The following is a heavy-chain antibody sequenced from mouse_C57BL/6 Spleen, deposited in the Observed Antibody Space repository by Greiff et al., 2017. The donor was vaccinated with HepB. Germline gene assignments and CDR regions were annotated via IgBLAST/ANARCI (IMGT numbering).Heavy chain of an antibody. Sequence: VHVKQSGAELVRPGASVKLSCTASGFNIKDDYMHWVKQRPEQGLEWIGWIDPENGDTEYASKFQGKATITADTSSNTAYLQLSSLTSEDTAVYYCTTTATVAYWGQGTLVTVSA. V-gene: IGHV14-4*01. J-gene: IGHJ3*01. CDR1: GFNIKDDY. CDR2: IDPENGDT. CDR3: TTTATVAY. D-gene: IGHD1-2*01.